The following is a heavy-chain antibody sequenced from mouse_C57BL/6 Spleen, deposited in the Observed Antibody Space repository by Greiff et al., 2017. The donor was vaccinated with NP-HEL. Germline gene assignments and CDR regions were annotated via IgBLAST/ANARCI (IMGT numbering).Heavy chain of an antibody. J-gene: IGHJ3*01. CDR2: IHPNSGST. D-gene: IGHD1-1*01. CDR3: AEDYYGSSPFAY. CDR1: GYTFTSYW. V-gene: IGHV1-64*01. Sequence: QVQLQQPGAELVKPGASVKLSCKASGYTFTSYWMHWVKQRPGQGLEWIGMIHPNSGSTNYNEKFKSKATLTVDKSSSTAYMQLSSLTSEDSAVYYCAEDYYGSSPFAYWGKGTLVTVSA.